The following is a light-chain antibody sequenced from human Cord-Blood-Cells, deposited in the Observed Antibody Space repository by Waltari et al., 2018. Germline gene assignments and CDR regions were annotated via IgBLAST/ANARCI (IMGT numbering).Light chain of an antibody. CDR3: SSYTSSSTRV. Sequence: QSALTQPASVSGSPAQSITLSCTGTRSDAGGYNYVSWYQQHPGKAPKLMIYEVSNRPSGVSNRFSGSKSGNTASLTISGLQAEDEADYYCSSYTSSSTRVFGGGTKLTVL. J-gene: IGLJ3*02. CDR2: EVS. V-gene: IGLV2-14*01. CDR1: RSDAGGYNY.